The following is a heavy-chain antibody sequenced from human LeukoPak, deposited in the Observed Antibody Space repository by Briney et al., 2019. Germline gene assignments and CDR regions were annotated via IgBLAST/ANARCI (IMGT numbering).Heavy chain of an antibody. CDR2: IYTSGST. J-gene: IGHJ4*02. CDR1: GGSISSYY. D-gene: IGHD4-17*01. CDR3: ARIHDFGDYAFDK. Sequence: SETLSLTCTVSGGSISSYYWSWIRQPAGKGLEWIGRIYTSGSTNYNPSLKSRLTISVDTSKNQFSLKLRSVTAADTAVYYCARIHDFGDYAFDKWGQGTLVTVSS. V-gene: IGHV4-4*07.